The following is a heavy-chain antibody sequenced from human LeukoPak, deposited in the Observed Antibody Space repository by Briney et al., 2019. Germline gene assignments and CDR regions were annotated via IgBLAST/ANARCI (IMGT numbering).Heavy chain of an antibody. CDR2: IYGGGTT. Sequence: GGSLRLSCAASGFTVSNNYMSWVRQAPGKGLEWVSLIYGGGTTYYSDSVKGRFTISSDSSKNTLYLQMNSLRAEDTAVYYCARAPNYGDYGGQWGRGTLVTVSS. J-gene: IGHJ4*02. CDR1: GFTVSNNY. CDR3: ARAPNYGDYGGQ. D-gene: IGHD4-17*01. V-gene: IGHV3-53*01.